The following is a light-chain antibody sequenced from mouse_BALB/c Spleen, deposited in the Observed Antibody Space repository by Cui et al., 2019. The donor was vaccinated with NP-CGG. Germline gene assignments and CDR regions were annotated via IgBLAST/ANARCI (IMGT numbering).Light chain of an antibody. V-gene: IGLV1*01. CDR2: GTN. CDR3: ALWYSNHWV. CDR1: TGAITANNF. J-gene: IGLJ1*01. Sequence: VVSRESALTTTVGETVTLTYRSSTGAITANNFANWIQEKPDHLFTGLLGGTNNRAPGVPARFSGSLIGDKAALTITGAQTEDEAIYFCALWYSNHWVFGGGTKLTVL.